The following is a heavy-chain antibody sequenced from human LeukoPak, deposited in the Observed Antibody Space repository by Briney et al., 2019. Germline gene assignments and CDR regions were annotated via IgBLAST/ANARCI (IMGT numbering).Heavy chain of an antibody. CDR1: GFTFSSYA. J-gene: IGHJ4*02. CDR2: ISYDGSNK. D-gene: IGHD2-2*01. Sequence: GGSLRLSCAASGFTFSSYAMHWVRQAPGKGLEWVAVISYDGSNKYYADSVKGRFTISRDNSKNTLYLQMNSLRAEDTAVYYCAKSNDGIVVVPAAAYRHWGQGTLVTVSS. CDR3: AKSNDGIVVVPAAAYRH. V-gene: IGHV3-30-3*02.